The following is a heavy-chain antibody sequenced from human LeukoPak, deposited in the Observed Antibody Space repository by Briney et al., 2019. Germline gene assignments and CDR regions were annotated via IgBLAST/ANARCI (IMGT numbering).Heavy chain of an antibody. CDR1: GFTFSSNP. J-gene: IGHJ4*02. D-gene: IGHD5-12*01. Sequence: GTSLRLSCEASGFTFSSNPMNWVRQAPGKGLEWVAVISYDGSKKYYTDSVKGRFTISRDNSKNTLYLQMNSLRAEDTAVYYCARGPSGYHNTGGQGTLVTVSS. CDR3: ARGPSGYHNT. V-gene: IGHV3-30*14. CDR2: ISYDGSKK.